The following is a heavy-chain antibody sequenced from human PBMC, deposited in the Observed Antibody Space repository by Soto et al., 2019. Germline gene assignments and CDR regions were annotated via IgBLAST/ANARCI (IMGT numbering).Heavy chain of an antibody. CDR2: IYWDDDK. V-gene: IGHV2-5*02. D-gene: IGHD2-21*02. CDR3: IQSRCGGDCLQSYASHYYYGMDV. J-gene: IGHJ6*02. Sequence: SGPTLVNPTQTLTLTCTFSGFSLSTSGVGVGWIRQPPGKALEWLALIYWDDDKRYSPSLRSRLTISKDTSKNQVVLTMTNMDPVDTAAYYCIQSRCGGDCLQSYASHYYYGMDVWGQGTTVTVSS. CDR1: GFSLSTSGVG.